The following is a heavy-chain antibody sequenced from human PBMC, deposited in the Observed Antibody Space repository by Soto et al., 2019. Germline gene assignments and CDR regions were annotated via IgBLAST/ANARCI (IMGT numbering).Heavy chain of an antibody. CDR1: GGSMSHYH. J-gene: IGHJ4*02. CDR2: THDSGII. Sequence: QVQLQESGPGLVKPSETLSLTCTVSGGSMSHYHWCWIRQSPGKGLEFIGYTHDSGIINYTPSLMSRVSIALDTSKNQFSLKLTSVTASDTALYYGARTGYGDHFDYWGRGTLVTVSS. V-gene: IGHV4-59*01. CDR3: ARTGYGDHFDY. D-gene: IGHD5-18*01.